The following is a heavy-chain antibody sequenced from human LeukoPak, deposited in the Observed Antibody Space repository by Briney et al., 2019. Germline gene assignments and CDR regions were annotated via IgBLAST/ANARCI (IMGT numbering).Heavy chain of an antibody. Sequence: PSETLSLTCAVYGGSFSGYYWSWIRQPPGKGLEWIGEINHSGSTNYNPSLKSRVTISVDTSKNQFSLKLSSVTAADTAVYYCARGLNAYYYYGMDVWGQGTTVTVSS. D-gene: IGHD2-8*01. CDR1: GGSFSGYY. J-gene: IGHJ6*02. CDR3: ARGLNAYYYYGMDV. CDR2: INHSGST. V-gene: IGHV4-34*01.